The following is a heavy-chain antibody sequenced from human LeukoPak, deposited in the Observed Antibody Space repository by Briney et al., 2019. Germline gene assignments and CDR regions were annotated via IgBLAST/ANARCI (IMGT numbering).Heavy chain of an antibody. CDR1: GYTFTSYG. D-gene: IGHD6-6*01. Sequence: ASVKVSCKASGYTFTSYGISWVRQAPGQGLEWMGWISAYNGNTNYAQKLQGRVTMTTDTSTSTAYMELSSLRSEDTAVYYCAKSIAARRPISKRYYYMDVWGKGTTVTVSS. CDR3: AKSIAARRPISKRYYYMDV. CDR2: ISAYNGNT. V-gene: IGHV1-18*01. J-gene: IGHJ6*03.